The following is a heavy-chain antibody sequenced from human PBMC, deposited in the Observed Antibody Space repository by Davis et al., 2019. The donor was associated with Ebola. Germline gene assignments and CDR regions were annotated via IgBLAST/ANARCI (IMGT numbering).Heavy chain of an antibody. CDR1: GGSISSGGYS. D-gene: IGHD4-11*01. CDR2: IYHSGST. Sequence: SETLSLTCAVSGGSISSGGYSWSWIRQPPGKGLEWIGYIYHSGSTYYNPSLKSRVTISVDRSKNQFSLKLSSVTAADTAVYYCARESDTVTDGMDVWGQGTTVTVSS. CDR3: ARESDTVTDGMDV. V-gene: IGHV4-30-2*01. J-gene: IGHJ6*02.